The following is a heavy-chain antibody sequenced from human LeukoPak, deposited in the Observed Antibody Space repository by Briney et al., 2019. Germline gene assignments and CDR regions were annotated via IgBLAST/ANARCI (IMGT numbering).Heavy chain of an antibody. D-gene: IGHD3-22*01. CDR3: AKDPGGYYDSSGTSFDY. CDR2: IKQDGTEK. J-gene: IGHJ4*02. CDR1: GFTFRSYW. V-gene: IGHV3-7*01. Sequence: GGSLRLSCAAPGFTFRSYWMSWVRQAPGKGLEWVANIKQDGTEKYYADSVKGRFTISRDNSKNTLSLQMNSLRAEDTAVYYCAKDPGGYYDSSGTSFDYWGQGALVTVSS.